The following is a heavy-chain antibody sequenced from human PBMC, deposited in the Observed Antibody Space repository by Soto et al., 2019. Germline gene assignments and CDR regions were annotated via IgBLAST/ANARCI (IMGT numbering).Heavy chain of an antibody. J-gene: IGHJ4*02. CDR2: ISISGTYL. CDR3: AREGNYHEF. CDR1: GFTFRIYA. D-gene: IGHD3-10*01. Sequence: GGSLRLSCATSGFTFRIYAMNWVRQAPGKGLEWVSSISISGTYLHYADSVEGRFTISRDDAKNSVYLQMNSLRPDDTAVYYCAREGNYHEFWGQGTLVTVSS. V-gene: IGHV3-21*01.